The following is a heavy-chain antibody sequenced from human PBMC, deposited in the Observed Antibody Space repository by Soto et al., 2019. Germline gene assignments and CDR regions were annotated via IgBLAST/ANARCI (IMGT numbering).Heavy chain of an antibody. V-gene: IGHV1-46*01. CDR3: ARDPNLSLTFHYYGMDV. J-gene: IGHJ6*02. Sequence: QVQLMQSGAEVKKPGASVKVSCKASGYTFTSYYIHWVRQAPGQGLEWMGIINPSTGSASYARMFQGRIAMNRDTSTSKVYMEVSSLRSEDTAVYYCARDPNLSLTFHYYGMDVWGQGTTVTVSS. CDR1: GYTFTSYY. CDR2: INPSTGSA.